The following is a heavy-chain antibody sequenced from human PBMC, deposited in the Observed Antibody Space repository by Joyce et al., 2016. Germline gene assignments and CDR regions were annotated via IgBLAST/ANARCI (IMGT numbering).Heavy chain of an antibody. Sequence: QAQMQESGPALVKPSQTLSLTCTVSVESGTSGGYYWSWVRQRPGKGLEWIGNIYHTGSSNYNPALKSRLTISTDTSKNQFSLRLTSVAAADTAVYYCARATWTATVSWDYYGLDVWGQGTTVTVS. CDR2: IYHTGSS. J-gene: IGHJ6*02. V-gene: IGHV4-31*02. CDR1: VESGTSGGYY. CDR3: ARATWTATVSWDYYGLDV. D-gene: IGHD5-18*01.